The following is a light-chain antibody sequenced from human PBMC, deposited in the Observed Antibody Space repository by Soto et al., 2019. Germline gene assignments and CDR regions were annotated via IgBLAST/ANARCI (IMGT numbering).Light chain of an antibody. V-gene: IGKV1-9*01. Sequence: IQLTQSPSFLSAPVGDRVTITCRASQGISSYLAWYQQKLGKAPKLLIYAASTLQSGVPSRFSGSGSGTEFTLTISSLQPEDFATYYCQHYNSYSEAFGQGTEVEIK. CDR3: QHYNSYSEA. CDR2: AAS. J-gene: IGKJ1*01. CDR1: QGISSY.